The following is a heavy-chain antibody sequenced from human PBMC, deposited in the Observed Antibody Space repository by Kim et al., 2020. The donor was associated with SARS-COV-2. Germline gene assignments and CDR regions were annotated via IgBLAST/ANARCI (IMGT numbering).Heavy chain of an antibody. CDR2: ISSSSSYI. V-gene: IGHV3-21*01. CDR1: GFTFSSYS. J-gene: IGHJ4*02. CDR3: ARESSSWYRGDY. Sequence: GGSLRLSCAASGFTFSSYSMNWVRQAPGKGLEWVSSISSSSSYIYYADSVKGRFTISRDNAKNSLYLQMNSLRAEDTAVYYCARESSSWYRGDYWGQGALVTVSS. D-gene: IGHD6-13*01.